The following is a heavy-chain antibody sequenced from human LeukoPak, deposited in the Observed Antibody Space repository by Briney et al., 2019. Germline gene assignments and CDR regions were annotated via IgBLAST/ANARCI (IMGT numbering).Heavy chain of an antibody. D-gene: IGHD1-7*01. CDR1: GFTFSGYP. Sequence: GALRLSCAASGFTFSGYPIHWVRQAPGKGLEWVAVISYDGSNKYYADSVKGRFTISRDNAKNTLYLQMNSLRAEDTAVYYCVRDRFNWNYDYYYYGMDVWGQGTTVTVSS. J-gene: IGHJ6*02. CDR2: ISYDGSNK. CDR3: VRDRFNWNYDYYYYGMDV. V-gene: IGHV3-30-3*01.